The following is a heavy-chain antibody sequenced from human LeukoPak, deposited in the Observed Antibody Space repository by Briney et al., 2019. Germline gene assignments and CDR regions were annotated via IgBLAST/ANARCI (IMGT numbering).Heavy chain of an antibody. J-gene: IGHJ5*02. D-gene: IGHD6-19*01. CDR2: IYYSGST. Sequence: SETLSLTCSVSGGSISSYYWSWIRQPPGKGLEWIGYIYYSGSTNYNPSLKSRVTISVDTSKNQFSLKLSSVTAADTAVYYCARVSGWYWCDPWGQGTLVTVSS. V-gene: IGHV4-59*01. CDR1: GGSISSYY. CDR3: ARVSGWYWCDP.